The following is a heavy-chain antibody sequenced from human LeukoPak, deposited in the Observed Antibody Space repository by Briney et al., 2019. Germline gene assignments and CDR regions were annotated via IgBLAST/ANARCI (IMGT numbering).Heavy chain of an antibody. Sequence: SETLSLTCTVSGGSISSYYWSWIRQPPGKGLEWIGYIYYSGSTNYNPSLKSRVTISVDTSKNQFSLKLSSVTAADTAVYYCARGYDILTGYLFDYWGQGTLVTVSS. CDR2: IYYSGST. J-gene: IGHJ4*02. V-gene: IGHV4-59*01. CDR3: ARGYDILTGYLFDY. CDR1: GGSISSYY. D-gene: IGHD3-9*01.